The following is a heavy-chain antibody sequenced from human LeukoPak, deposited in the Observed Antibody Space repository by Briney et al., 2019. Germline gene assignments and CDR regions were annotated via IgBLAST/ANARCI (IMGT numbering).Heavy chain of an antibody. D-gene: IGHD3-22*01. CDR3: ARGKYYYDSSGYPFPYYFDY. Sequence: SETLSLTCTVSSGSISSYYWSWIRQPAGKGLEWIGRIYTSGSTNYNPSLKSRVTMSVDTSKNQFSLKLSSVTAADTAVYYCARGKYYYDSSGYPFPYYFDYWGQGTLVTVSS. V-gene: IGHV4-4*07. CDR2: IYTSGST. CDR1: SGSISSYY. J-gene: IGHJ4*02.